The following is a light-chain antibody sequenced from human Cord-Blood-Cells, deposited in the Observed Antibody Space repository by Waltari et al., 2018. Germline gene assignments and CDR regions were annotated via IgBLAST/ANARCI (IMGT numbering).Light chain of an antibody. CDR3: SSYTRSSTLV. J-gene: IGLJ3*02. V-gene: IGLV2-14*01. CDR1: SSDVGGYNY. CDR2: DVS. Sequence: QSALTQPASVSGSPGQSITISCTGTSSDVGGYNYVSWYQQHPGKAPKLMIYDVSKRPSGVSHRFSGSKSGNTTSLTISGPQAEDEADYYCSSYTRSSTLVFGGGTTLTVL.